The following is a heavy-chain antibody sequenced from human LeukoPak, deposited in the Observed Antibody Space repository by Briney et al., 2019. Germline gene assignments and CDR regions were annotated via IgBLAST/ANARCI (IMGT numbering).Heavy chain of an antibody. J-gene: IGHJ4*02. CDR1: GGCFSGYY. D-gene: IGHD5-24*01. CDR3: ARGGDGYNIDY. CDR2: INHSGST. V-gene: IGHV4-34*01. Sequence: SETLSFTCAVYGGCFSGYYWSWIRQPPGQGLEWIGEINHSGSTNSNPSLKSRVTISVDTSKNQFSLKLSSLTAADTAVYFCARGGDGYNIDYWGQGTLVTVSS.